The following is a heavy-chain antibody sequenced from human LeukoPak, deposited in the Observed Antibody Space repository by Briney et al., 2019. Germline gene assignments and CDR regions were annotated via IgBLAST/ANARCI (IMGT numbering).Heavy chain of an antibody. CDR2: ISYDGSNK. D-gene: IGHD5-12*01. V-gene: IGHV3-30*18. J-gene: IGHJ4*02. CDR1: GFTFSSYG. Sequence: PGGSLRLSRAASGFTFSSYGMHWVRQAPGKGLEWVAVISYDGSNKYYADSVKGRFTISRDNSKNTLYLQMNSLRAEDTAVYYCAKDGGTRGYSGYDFYGFDYWGQGTLVTVSS. CDR3: AKDGGTRGYSGYDFYGFDY.